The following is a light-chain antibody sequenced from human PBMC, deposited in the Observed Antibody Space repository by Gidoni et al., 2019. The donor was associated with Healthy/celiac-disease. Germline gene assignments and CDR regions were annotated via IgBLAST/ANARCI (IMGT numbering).Light chain of an antibody. V-gene: IGLV3-1*01. J-gene: IGLJ2*01. CDR2: QDS. CDR1: KLGDKY. CDR3: QAWDSSYVV. Sequence: SYELTQPPSVSVSPGQTARITCSGDKLGDKYACWYQQKPGQSPVLVIYQDSKRPSGIPERFSGSNSGNTATLTIRGTQAMAEADYYCQAWDSSYVVFGGGTKLTVL.